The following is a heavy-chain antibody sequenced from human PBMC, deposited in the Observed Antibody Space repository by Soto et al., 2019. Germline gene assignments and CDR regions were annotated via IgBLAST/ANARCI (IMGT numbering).Heavy chain of an antibody. CDR2: IIPIFGTA. D-gene: IGHD2-2*01. CDR1: GGTFSSYA. J-gene: IGHJ3*02. V-gene: IGHV1-69*01. Sequence: QVQLVQSGAEVKKPGSSVKVSCKASGGTFSSYAISWVRQAPGQGLEWMGGIIPIFGTANYAQKFQGRVTVTAYESTSTAYMELSSLRSEDTAVYYCARHCSSTSCYDAFDIWGQGTMVTVSS. CDR3: ARHCSSTSCYDAFDI.